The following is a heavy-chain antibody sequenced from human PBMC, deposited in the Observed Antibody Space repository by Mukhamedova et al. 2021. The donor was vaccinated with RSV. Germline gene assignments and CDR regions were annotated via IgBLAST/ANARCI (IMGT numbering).Heavy chain of an antibody. J-gene: IGHJ3*02. D-gene: IGHD6-19*01. CDR3: ARDRGAVAGPEDAFDI. Sequence: YNPSLKSRVTISVDTSKNQFSLKLSSATAADTAVYYCARDRGAVAGPEDAFDIWGQGTMVTVSS. V-gene: IGHV4-59*01.